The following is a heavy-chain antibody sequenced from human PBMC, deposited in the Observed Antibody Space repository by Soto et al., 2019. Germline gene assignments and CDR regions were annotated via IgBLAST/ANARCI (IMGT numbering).Heavy chain of an antibody. J-gene: IGHJ4*02. CDR3: GGGGTPIDC. Sequence: QVQLVQSGAEVKKPGASVKVSCKASGYTFTNFGISWVRQAPGQGLEWMGWISAYNGNTNYAQTWQGRGAGAADASASAAYVGGRSLRVDDTAGYYWGGGGTPIDCWGQGALVTVSS. CDR1: GYTFTNFG. CDR2: ISAYNGNT. D-gene: IGHD3-16*01. V-gene: IGHV1-18*01.